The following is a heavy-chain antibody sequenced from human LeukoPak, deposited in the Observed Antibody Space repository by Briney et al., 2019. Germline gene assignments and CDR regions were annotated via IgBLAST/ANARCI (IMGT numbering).Heavy chain of an antibody. V-gene: IGHV4-59*01. CDR3: ATHPPRFCSGGTCSDY. D-gene: IGHD2-15*01. J-gene: IGHJ4*02. CDR1: GGSISNFY. Sequence: ASETLSLTCTVSGGSISNFYWSWIRQSPGKGPEWIGYIHYSGSTNYNPSLKSRVTISVDTSKNQFSLKLGSVTAADTAVYYCATHPPRFCSGGTCSDYWGQGTLVTVSS. CDR2: IHYSGST.